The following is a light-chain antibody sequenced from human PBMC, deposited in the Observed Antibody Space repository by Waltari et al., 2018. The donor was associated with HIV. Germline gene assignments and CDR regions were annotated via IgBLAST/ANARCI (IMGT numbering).Light chain of an antibody. J-gene: IGLJ1*01. CDR3: QVWDSSSDHHV. CDR1: NSGSRR. V-gene: IGLV3-21*04. Sequence: SYVLTQPPSVSVAPGQTARLTCGGNNSGSRRVHWYQQKPGQAPVLVMYYGSDGPSGIPERFSGSNSGNTATLTISRIEAGDEADYFCQVWDSSSDHHVFGTGTKVTVL. CDR2: YGS.